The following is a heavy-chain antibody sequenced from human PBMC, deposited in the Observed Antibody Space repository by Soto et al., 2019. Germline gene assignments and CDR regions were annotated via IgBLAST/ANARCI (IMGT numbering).Heavy chain of an antibody. J-gene: IGHJ4*02. CDR1: GFTFSSYG. D-gene: IGHD6-19*01. V-gene: IGHV3-30*03. Sequence: GGSLRLSCAASGFTFSSYGMHWVRQAPGKGLEWVALISFDGSNTYYADSVKGRFTISRDNSQNTLYLQMHSLRAEDTSLYYCGAGKFFSDYWGQGALVTVSS. CDR2: ISFDGSNT. CDR3: GAGKFFSDY.